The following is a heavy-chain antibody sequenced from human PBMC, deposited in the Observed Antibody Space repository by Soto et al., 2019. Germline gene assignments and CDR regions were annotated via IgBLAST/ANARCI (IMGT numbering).Heavy chain of an antibody. J-gene: IGHJ5*02. CDR3: ARGRFFTAVAGTWVRNWFDP. D-gene: IGHD6-19*01. CDR2: INHSGST. Sequence: SETLSLTCAVYGGSFSGYYWSWIRQPPGKGLEWIGEINHSGSTNYNPSLKSRVTISVDTSKNQFSPKLSSVTAADTAVYYCARGRFFTAVAGTWVRNWFDPWGQGTLVTVSS. CDR1: GGSFSGYY. V-gene: IGHV4-34*01.